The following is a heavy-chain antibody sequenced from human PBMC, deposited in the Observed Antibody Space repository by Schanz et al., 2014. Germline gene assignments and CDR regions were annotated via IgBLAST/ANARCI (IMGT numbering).Heavy chain of an antibody. J-gene: IGHJ5*02. V-gene: IGHV1-69*04. Sequence: QVQLVQSGAEVKKPGASVKVSCKASGGTFSSDTFSWVRQAPGQGLEWMGRIVPIAGITNYAQRFQGRVTITADKSSDTAYMELSSLRSEDTAVYYCAREVGLYDRGWFDRWGQGTLVSVSS. CDR2: IVPIAGIT. CDR1: GGTFSSDT. CDR3: AREVGLYDRGWFDR. D-gene: IGHD3-22*01.